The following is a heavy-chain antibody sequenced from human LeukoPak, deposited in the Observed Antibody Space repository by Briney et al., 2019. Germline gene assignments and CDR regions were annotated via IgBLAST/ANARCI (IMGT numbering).Heavy chain of an antibody. CDR3: AREGGTKEQLWAYYYYYMDV. D-gene: IGHD6-13*01. J-gene: IGHJ6*03. Sequence: ASVKVSCTASGYTFTSYAMNWVRQAPGQGLEWMGWINTNTGNPTYAQGFTGRFVFSLDTSVSTAYLQISSLKAEDTAVYYCAREGGTKEQLWAYYYYYMDVWGKGTTVTVSS. V-gene: IGHV7-4-1*02. CDR2: INTNTGNP. CDR1: GYTFTSYA.